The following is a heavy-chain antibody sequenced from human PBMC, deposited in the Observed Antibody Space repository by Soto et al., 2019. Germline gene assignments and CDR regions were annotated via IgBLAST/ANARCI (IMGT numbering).Heavy chain of an antibody. CDR1: GGSISSSSYY. Sequence: SETLSLTCTVSGGSISSSSYYWGWIRQPPGKGLEWIGSIYYSGSTYYNPSLKSRVTISVDTSKNQFSLKLNSVTAADTAVYYCARMTSRWSWDTWGQGNLVTVSS. V-gene: IGHV4-39*07. CDR3: ARMTSRWSWDT. D-gene: IGHD6-19*01. J-gene: IGHJ5*02. CDR2: IYYSGST.